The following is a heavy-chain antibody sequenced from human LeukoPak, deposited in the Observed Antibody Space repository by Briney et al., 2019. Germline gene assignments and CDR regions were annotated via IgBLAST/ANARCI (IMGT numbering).Heavy chain of an antibody. J-gene: IGHJ4*02. CDR1: GFTFSRYG. V-gene: IGHV3-33*01. D-gene: IGHD5-24*01. CDR3: AREGDGYNYRGVDY. Sequence: GGSLRLSCAASGFTFSRYGMHWVRQAPGKGLEWVAVIWFDGSSEYYADSVKGRFTISRDNSKNTVYLQMDSLRAEDTAVYYCAREGDGYNYRGVDYWGQATLVTVSS. CDR2: IWFDGSSE.